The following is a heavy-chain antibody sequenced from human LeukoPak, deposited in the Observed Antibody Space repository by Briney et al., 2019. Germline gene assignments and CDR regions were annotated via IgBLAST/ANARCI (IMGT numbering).Heavy chain of an antibody. CDR1: GFTFSSQW. V-gene: IGHV3-7*01. D-gene: IGHD6-13*01. CDR3: ARDAHSSSWYQDY. Sequence: PGGSLRLSCAASGFTFSSQWMSWVRQAPGKGLGWVANVNQGGTEKYYVDSVKGRFTISRDNAENSLYLQMNSLRAEDAGLYYCARDAHSSSWYQDYWGQTTLVTVSS. J-gene: IGHJ4*02. CDR2: VNQGGTEK.